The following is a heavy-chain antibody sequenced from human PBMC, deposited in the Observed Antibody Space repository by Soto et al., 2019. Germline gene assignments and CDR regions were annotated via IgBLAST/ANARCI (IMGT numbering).Heavy chain of an antibody. V-gene: IGHV1-8*02. CDR3: ARGLYAFDI. J-gene: IGHJ3*02. D-gene: IGHD2-2*01. CDR1: GYTFSSYGTTYG. CDR2: ISSYSGNT. Sequence: ASVKVSCKSSGYTFSSYGTTYGISWVRQAPGQGLEWMGWISSYSGNTGYAQKFQGRVTMTRSTSISTAYMELSSLRSEDTAVYYCARGLYAFDIWGHGTMVTVSS.